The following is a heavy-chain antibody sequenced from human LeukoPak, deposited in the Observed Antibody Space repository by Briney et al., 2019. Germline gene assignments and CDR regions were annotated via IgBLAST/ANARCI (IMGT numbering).Heavy chain of an antibody. CDR1: GFTFSNYA. CDR3: AKVVGMCDY. D-gene: IGHD2-21*01. CDR2: ISYDGTNE. V-gene: IGHV3-30-3*01. J-gene: IGHJ4*02. Sequence: GTSLRLSCAAAGFTFSNYAMHWVRQAPGKGLEWVAVISYDGTNEYYADSVKGRFTISRDNSKNTLYLQMDSLRVEDTAVYYCAKVVGMCDYWGQGTLVTVSS.